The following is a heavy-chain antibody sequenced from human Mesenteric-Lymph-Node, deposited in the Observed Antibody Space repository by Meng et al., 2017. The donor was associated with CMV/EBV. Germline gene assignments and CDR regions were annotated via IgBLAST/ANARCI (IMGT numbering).Heavy chain of an antibody. CDR1: GFTFSSYW. J-gene: IGHJ6*02. V-gene: IGHV3-7*01. Sequence: GESLKISCAASGFTFSSYWMSWVRQAPGKGLEWVANIKQDGSEKYYVDSVKGRFTISRDNAKNSLYLQMNSLRAEDTAVYYCARPGVHYDSSGYSLSNYYYGMDVWGQGTTVTVSS. CDR2: IKQDGSEK. CDR3: ARPGVHYDSSGYSLSNYYYGMDV. D-gene: IGHD3-22*01.